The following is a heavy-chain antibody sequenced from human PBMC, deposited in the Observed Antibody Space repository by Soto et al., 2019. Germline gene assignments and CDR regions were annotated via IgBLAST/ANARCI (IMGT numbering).Heavy chain of an antibody. V-gene: IGHV1-18*01. J-gene: IGHJ6*02. Sequence: QVQVVQSGAEVKKPGASVKVSCKASGFTFTIYGIAWVRQAPRQGLEWMGWINPDTGNTNYAQNFQGRVTMTTDTSTTTGYMELSSLRADEKAVYYCARVVSAAPGYYAMDVWGQGTTVTVSS. CDR1: GFTFTIYG. CDR2: INPDTGNT. D-gene: IGHD2-2*01. CDR3: ARVVSAAPGYYAMDV.